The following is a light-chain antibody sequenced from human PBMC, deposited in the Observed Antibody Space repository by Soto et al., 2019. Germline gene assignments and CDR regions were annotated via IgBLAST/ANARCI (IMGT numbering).Light chain of an antibody. CDR3: SSYTSNTAPYV. CDR2: DVT. V-gene: IGLV2-14*01. J-gene: IGLJ1*01. CDR1: SIDVGAYNY. Sequence: QSALTQPASVSGSPGQSIAISGTGTSIDVGAYNYVSWYQQHPGKVPKLVIYDVTNRPSGVSDRFSGSKSGNTASLTISGLQSEDEADYYCSSYTSNTAPYVFGTGTKVTVL.